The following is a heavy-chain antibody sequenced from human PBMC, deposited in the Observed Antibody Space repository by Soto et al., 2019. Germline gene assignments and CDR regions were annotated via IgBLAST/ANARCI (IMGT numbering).Heavy chain of an antibody. D-gene: IGHD6-6*01. CDR2: IYYSGNT. V-gene: IGHV4-39*01. CDR3: ASSSPFHY. J-gene: IGHJ4*02. CDR1: SAPLSSSTYY. Sequence: ASXTLSLTCSVSSAPLSSSTYYWSWIRQPPGRGPEWIGSIYYSGNTYYKPSLKSRVSISIDTSRNQFSLKLTSVTAADTGAYYCASSSPFHYWGPGILVTVSS.